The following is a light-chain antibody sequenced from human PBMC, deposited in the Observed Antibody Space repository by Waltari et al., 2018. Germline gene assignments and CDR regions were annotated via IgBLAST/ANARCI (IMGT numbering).Light chain of an antibody. J-gene: IGKJ5*01. CDR3: QQYISWPIT. CDR1: QPVNTN. V-gene: IGKV3-15*01. CDR2: GAS. Sequence: IVMTQSPATASVSPGDRVILSCRASQPVNTNVAWYHEKPGQGPRLLISGASTRATGIPARFSGSGSGTEFTLTISSPQSEDLSTYFCQQYISWPITFGQGTRLDIK.